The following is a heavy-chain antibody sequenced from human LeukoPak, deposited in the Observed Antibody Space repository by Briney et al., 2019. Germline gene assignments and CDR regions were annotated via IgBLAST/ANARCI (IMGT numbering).Heavy chain of an antibody. CDR3: ARSGITIFGVVLHNSMDV. Sequence: ASVKVSCKASGYTFTSYYMHWVRQAPGQGLEWMGRINPNSGGTNYAQKFQGRVTMTRDTSISTAYMELSRLRSDDTAVYYCARSGITIFGVVLHNSMDVWGQGTTVTVSS. CDR2: INPNSGGT. CDR1: GYTFTSYY. V-gene: IGHV1-2*06. D-gene: IGHD3-3*01. J-gene: IGHJ6*02.